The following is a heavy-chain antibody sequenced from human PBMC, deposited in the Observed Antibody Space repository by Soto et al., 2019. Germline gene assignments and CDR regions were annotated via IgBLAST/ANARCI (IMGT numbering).Heavy chain of an antibody. CDR3: ARGLRWTRTFDF. V-gene: IGHV4-39*01. D-gene: IGHD3-16*01. J-gene: IGHJ4*02. Sequence: QRQLRESGPELVKPSETLSLTCSVSGGSITGSSFSWAWIRQSPGTGLQWIGSLSYSGSTYYNPSLEGRVAISADTSKNAFSLELKLMTAADTATYFCARGLRWTRTFDFWGRGTLVTVSS. CDR1: GGSITGSSFS. CDR2: LSYSGST.